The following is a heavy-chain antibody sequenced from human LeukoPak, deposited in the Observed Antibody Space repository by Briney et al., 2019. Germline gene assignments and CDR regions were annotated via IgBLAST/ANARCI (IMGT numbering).Heavy chain of an antibody. J-gene: IGHJ4*02. CDR2: IYYSGST. D-gene: IGHD2-15*01. V-gene: IGHV4-59*01. CDR3: ARDRYCSGGSCYYFDY. CDR1: GGSISSYY. Sequence: PSETLSLTCTVSGGSISSYYWGWIRQPPGKGLEWIGYIYYSGSTNYNPSLKSRVTISVDTSKNQFSLKLSSVTAADTAVYYCARDRYCSGGSCYYFDYWGQGTLVTVSS.